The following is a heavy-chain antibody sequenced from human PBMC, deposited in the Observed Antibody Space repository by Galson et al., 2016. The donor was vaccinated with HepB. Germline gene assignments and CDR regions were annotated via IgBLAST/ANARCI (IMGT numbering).Heavy chain of an antibody. CDR3: ARDRSEAARFGGMDV. J-gene: IGHJ6*04. V-gene: IGHV3-21*01. CDR1: GFSFSNYD. D-gene: IGHD3-10*01. Sequence: SLRLSCAASGFSFSNYDMNWVRQAPGKGLEWVSYINRVSSHIYYADSVRGRFTVSRDNAKNSLYLEMNRLTAEDTAVYFCARDRSEAARFGGMDVWGEGTTVTVSS. CDR2: INRVSSHI.